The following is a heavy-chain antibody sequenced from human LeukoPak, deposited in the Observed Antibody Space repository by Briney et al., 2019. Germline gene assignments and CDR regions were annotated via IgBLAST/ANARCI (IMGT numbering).Heavy chain of an antibody. J-gene: IGHJ4*02. CDR3: AKSRYEFYGDFYYFDY. CDR1: GFTFSSYA. V-gene: IGHV3-23*01. D-gene: IGHD4-17*01. CDR2: ISGSGGST. Sequence: QPGGSLRLCCAASGFTFSSYAMSWVRQAPGKGLEWVSAISGSGGSTYYADSVKGRFTISRDNSKNTLYLQMNSLRAEDTAVYYCAKSRYEFYGDFYYFDYWGQGTLVTVSS.